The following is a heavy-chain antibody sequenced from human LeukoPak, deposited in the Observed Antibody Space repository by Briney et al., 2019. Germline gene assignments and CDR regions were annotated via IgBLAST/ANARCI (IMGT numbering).Heavy chain of an antibody. J-gene: IGHJ6*02. CDR3: AIDQDILTGYWSSGYYSGMDV. CDR1: GFTFSSYW. V-gene: IGHV3-74*01. Sequence: GGSLRLSCPASGFTFSSYWMNWVRQSPGKGLEWVSRIKTDGSSITYADSVKGRFTISRDNAKNTLYLQMNSLRAEDTAVYYCAIDQDILTGYWSSGYYSGMDVWGQGTTVTVSS. CDR2: IKTDGSSI. D-gene: IGHD3-9*01.